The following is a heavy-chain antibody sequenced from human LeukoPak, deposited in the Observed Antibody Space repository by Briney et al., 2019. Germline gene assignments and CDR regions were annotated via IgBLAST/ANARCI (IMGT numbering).Heavy chain of an antibody. CDR1: GFTISNYW. CDR2: INEDGTVE. J-gene: IGHJ4*02. Sequence: GGSLRLSCAASGFTISNYWMNWVRQAPGEGLEWVANINEDGTVEHYVDSVKGRFTISRDNAKNSLYLQMNTLRAEDTAVYYCARDCCASGSLDYWGQGALVTVSS. V-gene: IGHV3-7*04. D-gene: IGHD3-10*01. CDR3: ARDCCASGSLDY.